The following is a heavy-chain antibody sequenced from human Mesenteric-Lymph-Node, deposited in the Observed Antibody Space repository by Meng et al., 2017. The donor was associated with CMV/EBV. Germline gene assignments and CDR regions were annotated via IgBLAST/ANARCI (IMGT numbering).Heavy chain of an antibody. D-gene: IGHD6-6*01. CDR3: ARVRSSVWYNYFDP. Sequence: ASVKVSCKASEYTFIGHYIHWVRQAPGQGLEWMGWINPHSGDTSHAQKFQGRVTMTRDTSISTAYVELTRLRSDDTAVYYCARVRSSVWYNYFDPWGQGTLVTVSS. CDR2: INPHSGDT. V-gene: IGHV1-2*02. CDR1: EYTFIGHY. J-gene: IGHJ5*02.